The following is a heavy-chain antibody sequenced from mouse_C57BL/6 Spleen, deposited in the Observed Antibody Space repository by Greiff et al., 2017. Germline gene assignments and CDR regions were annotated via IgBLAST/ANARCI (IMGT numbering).Heavy chain of an antibody. V-gene: IGHV1-47*01. CDR1: GYTFTTYP. J-gene: IGHJ4*01. Sequence: QVHVKQSGAELVKPGASVKMSCKASGYTFTTYPIEWMKQNHGKSLEWIGNFHPYNDDTKYNEKFKGKATLTVEKSSSTVYLELSRLTSDDSAVYYCARSDYYGSSYDYAMDYWGQGTSVTVSS. D-gene: IGHD1-1*01. CDR3: ARSDYYGSSYDYAMDY. CDR2: FHPYNDDT.